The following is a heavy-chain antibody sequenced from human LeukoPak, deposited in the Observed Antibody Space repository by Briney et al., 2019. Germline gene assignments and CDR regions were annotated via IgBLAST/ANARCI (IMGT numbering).Heavy chain of an antibody. D-gene: IGHD3-9*01. CDR2: IWYDGSNK. V-gene: IGHV3-33*06. CDR1: GFTVSSNY. J-gene: IGHJ4*02. CDR3: AKDPTFDSSFDH. Sequence: VGSLRLSCAASGFTVSSNYMSWVRQAPGKGLEWVAVIWYDGSNKYYADSVKGRFTISRDNSKNTLYLQMNSLRAEDTAVYYCAKDPTFDSSFDHWGQGTLVTVSS.